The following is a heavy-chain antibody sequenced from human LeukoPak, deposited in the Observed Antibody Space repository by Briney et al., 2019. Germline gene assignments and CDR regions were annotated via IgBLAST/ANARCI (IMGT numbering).Heavy chain of an antibody. CDR1: GYTFTSYY. Sequence: ASVKVSCKASGYTFTSYYMHWVRQAPGQGLEWMGIINPSGGSTSYAQKFQGRVTVTRDTSTSTVYMELSSLRSEDTAVYYCAREDSSGYYLDYWGQGTLVTVSS. CDR2: INPSGGST. CDR3: AREDSSGYYLDY. V-gene: IGHV1-46*01. D-gene: IGHD3-22*01. J-gene: IGHJ4*02.